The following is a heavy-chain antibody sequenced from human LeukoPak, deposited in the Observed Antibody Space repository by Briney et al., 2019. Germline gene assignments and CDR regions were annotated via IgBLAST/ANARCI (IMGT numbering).Heavy chain of an antibody. CDR2: ISSSSSYI. CDR3: AKGKAPQADY. D-gene: IGHD6-6*01. Sequence: GGSLRLSCAASGFTFSSYSMNWVRQAPGKGLEWVSSISSSSSYIYYADSVKGRFTISRDNSKNTLYLQMNSLRAEDTAVYYCAKGKAPQADYWGQGTLVTVSS. CDR1: GFTFSSYS. V-gene: IGHV3-21*01. J-gene: IGHJ4*02.